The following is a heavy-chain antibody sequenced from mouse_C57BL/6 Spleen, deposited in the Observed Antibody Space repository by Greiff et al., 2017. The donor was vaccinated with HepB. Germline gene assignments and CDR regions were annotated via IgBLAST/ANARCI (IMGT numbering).Heavy chain of an antibody. J-gene: IGHJ1*03. CDR1: GYTFTNYW. Sequence: VKLMESGAELVRPGTSVKMSCKASGYTFTNYWIGWAKQRPGHGLEWIGDIYPGGGYTNYNEKFKGKATLTADKSSSTAYMQFSSLTSEDSAIYYCARSPYYDYDVGWYFDVWGTGTTVTVSS. CDR2: IYPGGGYT. D-gene: IGHD2-4*01. CDR3: ARSPYYDYDVGWYFDV. V-gene: IGHV1-63*01.